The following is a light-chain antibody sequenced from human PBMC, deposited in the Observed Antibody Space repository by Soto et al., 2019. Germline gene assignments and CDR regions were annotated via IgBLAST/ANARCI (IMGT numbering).Light chain of an antibody. J-gene: IGLJ2*01. CDR1: SSDVGGYDF. CDR2: DVN. V-gene: IGLV2-14*01. CDR3: SSYTVSSTHVV. Sequence: QSALTQPASVSGSPGQSIAISCTGTSSDVGGYDFVSWYQQHPGKAPKLVIYDVNNRPSGVSSRFSGSKSGDTASLTISGLQAEDEADYYCSSYTVSSTHVVFGGGTKLTVL.